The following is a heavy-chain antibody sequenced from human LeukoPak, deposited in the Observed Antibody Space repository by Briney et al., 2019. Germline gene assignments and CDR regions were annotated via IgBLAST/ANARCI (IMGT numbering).Heavy chain of an antibody. CDR3: ARDLVTVTKGFYI. V-gene: IGHV4-59*11. CDR1: GDSFSSHY. Sequence: PWETLSLTCTVSGDSFSSHYWTWIRQPPGKGLEWIGYISYIGSTNYNPSLKSRVTISIDTSKNQFSLELTSVTAADTAVYYCARDLVTVTKGFYIWGQGTMVSVSS. J-gene: IGHJ3*02. CDR2: ISYIGST. D-gene: IGHD4-17*01.